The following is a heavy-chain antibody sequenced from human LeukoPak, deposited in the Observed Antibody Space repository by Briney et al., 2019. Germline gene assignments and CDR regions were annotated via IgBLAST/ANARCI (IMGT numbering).Heavy chain of an antibody. D-gene: IGHD4-17*01. J-gene: IGHJ6*02. V-gene: IGHV3-23*01. Sequence: GGSLRLSCAASGFTFSSYAMNWVRQAPGKGLEWVSTVSYSGGITYYADSVKGRFTISRDNSKNTLYLQMNSLRAEDTAVYYCAKESPYGDYYYYGMDVWGQGTTVTVSS. CDR2: VSYSGGIT. CDR3: AKESPYGDYYYYGMDV. CDR1: GFTFSSYA.